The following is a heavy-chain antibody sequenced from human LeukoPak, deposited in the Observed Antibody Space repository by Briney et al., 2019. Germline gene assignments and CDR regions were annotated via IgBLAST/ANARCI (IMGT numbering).Heavy chain of an antibody. Sequence: MPGGSLRLSCAASGFTFSDYYMSWIRQAPGKGLEWVSYISSSGSTIYYADSVKGRFTISRDNAKNSLYLQMNSLRAEDTAVYYCARTCDSQWLGSCYMDVWGKGTTVTVSS. CDR2: ISSSGSTI. J-gene: IGHJ6*03. V-gene: IGHV3-11*04. CDR1: GFTFSDYY. D-gene: IGHD6-19*01. CDR3: ARTCDSQWLGSCYMDV.